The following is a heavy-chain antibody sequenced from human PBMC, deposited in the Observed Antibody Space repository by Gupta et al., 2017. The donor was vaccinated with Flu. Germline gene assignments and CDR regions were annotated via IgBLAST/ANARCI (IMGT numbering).Heavy chain of an antibody. Sequence: QVQLQGSGPGLVKPSETLSLTCTVSGGSISRYYWSWIRQPPGKGLEWIGYIYNSGSADYNPSLQSRVTISVDTSKNQFSLKLSSVTAADTAVYYCARGGVYNSGWYLYLPYWGQGTLVTVSS. D-gene: IGHD6-19*01. CDR3: ARGGVYNSGWYLYLPY. V-gene: IGHV4-59*01. CDR2: IYNSGSA. CDR1: GGSISRYY. J-gene: IGHJ4*02.